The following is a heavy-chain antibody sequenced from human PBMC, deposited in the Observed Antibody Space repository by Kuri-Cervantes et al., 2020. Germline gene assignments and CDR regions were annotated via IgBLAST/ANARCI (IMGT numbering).Heavy chain of an antibody. Sequence: GESRKISCAASGFTFSDYWMHWVRQAPGEGLVWVSHIHADGITTSYADSVRGRFTISRDNSMNTLYLQMNSLRAEDTAVYYCARPVVVINYYYYGMDVWGQGTTVTVSS. CDR3: ARPVVVINYYYYGMDV. V-gene: IGHV3-74*01. J-gene: IGHJ6*02. CDR2: IHADGITT. D-gene: IGHD3-22*01. CDR1: GFTFSDYW.